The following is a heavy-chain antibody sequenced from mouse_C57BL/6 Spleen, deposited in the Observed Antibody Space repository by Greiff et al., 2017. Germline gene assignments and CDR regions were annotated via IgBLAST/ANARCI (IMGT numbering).Heavy chain of an antibody. CDR3: ARSDYDYDVRFAY. CDR2: INPNNGGT. Sequence: VQLQQSGPELVKPGASVKMSCKASGYTFTDYNMHWVKQSHGKSLEWIGYINPNNGGTSYNQKFKGKATLTVNKSSSTAYMELRSLTSVDSAVYYCARSDYDYDVRFAYWGQGTLVTVSA. V-gene: IGHV1-22*01. D-gene: IGHD2-4*01. J-gene: IGHJ3*01. CDR1: GYTFTDYN.